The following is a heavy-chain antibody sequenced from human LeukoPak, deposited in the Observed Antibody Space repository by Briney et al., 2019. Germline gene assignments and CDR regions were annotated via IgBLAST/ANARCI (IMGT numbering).Heavy chain of an antibody. J-gene: IGHJ4*02. CDR3: AKVGSSSWAFDY. Sequence: PGGSLRLSCAASGFTFSSYAMRWVRQAPGKGLEWVSAISGSGGSTYYADSVKGRFTISRDNSKNTLYLQVNSLRAEDTAVYYCAKVGSSSWAFDYWGQGTLVTVSS. CDR1: GFTFSSYA. V-gene: IGHV3-23*01. D-gene: IGHD6-13*01. CDR2: ISGSGGST.